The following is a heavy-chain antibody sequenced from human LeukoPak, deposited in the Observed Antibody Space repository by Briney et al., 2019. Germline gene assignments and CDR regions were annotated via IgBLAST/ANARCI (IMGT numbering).Heavy chain of an antibody. CDR2: ISSSSSYI. D-gene: IGHD1-26*01. V-gene: IGHV3-21*01. Sequence: GGSLRLSCAASGFTFSSYSMNWVRQAPGKGLEWVSSISSSSSYIYYADSVKGRFTISRDDAKNSLYLQMNSLRAEDTAVYYCARDGARGATLQWGQGTLVTVSS. J-gene: IGHJ4*02. CDR3: ARDGARGATLQ. CDR1: GFTFSSYS.